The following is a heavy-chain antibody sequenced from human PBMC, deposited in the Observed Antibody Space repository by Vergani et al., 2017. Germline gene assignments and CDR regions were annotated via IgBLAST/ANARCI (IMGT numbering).Heavy chain of an antibody. CDR1: GYIFMNYG. CDR3: VKDFWSISPAY. V-gene: IGHV1-18*01. D-gene: IGHD3-3*01. Sequence: QVQLVQSGAEVKKPGASVKISCKTSGYIFMNYGITWVRQAPGQGLEWMGWVSASTGKTHYAQSLQGRVTMTTDTSTSTAYMDLRSLRFDETAIYYCVKDFWSISPAYWGKGTLVTVPS. J-gene: IGHJ4*02. CDR2: VSASTGKT.